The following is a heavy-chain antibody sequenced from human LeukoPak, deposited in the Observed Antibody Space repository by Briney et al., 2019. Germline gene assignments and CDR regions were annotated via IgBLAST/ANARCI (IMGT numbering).Heavy chain of an antibody. V-gene: IGHV4-34*01. Sequence: SETLSLTCAVYGGSCSGYYWSWIRQPPGKGLEWIGEINHSGSTNYNPSLKSRVTISVDTSKNQFSLKLSSVTAADTAVYYCARDTFVPEYYYDSSGTPYDYWGQGTLVTVSS. D-gene: IGHD3-22*01. CDR3: ARDTFVPEYYYDSSGTPYDY. CDR2: INHSGST. CDR1: GGSCSGYY. J-gene: IGHJ4*02.